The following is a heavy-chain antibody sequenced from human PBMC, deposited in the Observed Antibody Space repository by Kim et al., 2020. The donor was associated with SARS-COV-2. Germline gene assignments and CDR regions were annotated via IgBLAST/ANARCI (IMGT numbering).Heavy chain of an antibody. CDR2: IYPGDSDT. CDR3: ARREVVGWFDP. J-gene: IGHJ5*02. Sequence: GESLKISCKGSGYSFSNYWIGWVRQMPGKGLEWMGIIYPGDSDTRYSPSFQGQVTISADKSNSISYLQWSSLKASDTAMYYCARREVVGWFDPWGQGTLVSVPS. CDR1: GYSFSNYW. D-gene: IGHD2-15*01. V-gene: IGHV5-51*01.